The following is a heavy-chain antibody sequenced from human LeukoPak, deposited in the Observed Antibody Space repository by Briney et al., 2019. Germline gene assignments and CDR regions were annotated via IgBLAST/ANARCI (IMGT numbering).Heavy chain of an antibody. V-gene: IGHV4-34*01. CDR3: ARHVHSSSWYRRFWFDP. CDR1: GGSFSGYY. CDR2: INHSGST. Sequence: SETLSLTCAVYGGSFSGYYWSWIRQPPGKGLEWIGEINHSGSTNYNPSLKSRVTISVDTSKNQFSLELSSVTAADTAVYYCARHVHSSSWYRRFWFDPWGQGTLVTVSS. J-gene: IGHJ5*02. D-gene: IGHD6-13*01.